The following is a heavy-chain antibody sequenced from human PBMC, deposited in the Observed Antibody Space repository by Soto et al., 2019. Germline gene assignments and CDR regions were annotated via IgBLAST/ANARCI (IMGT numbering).Heavy chain of an antibody. CDR2: ISYDGSNK. CDR1: GFTFSSYG. Sequence: QVQLVESGGGVVQPGRSLRLSCAASGFTFSSYGMHWVRQAPGKGLEWVAVISYDGSNKYYADSVKGRFTISRDNSKNTLYLQMNSLRAEDTAVYYCAKDYRGYCSGGSCYSNFDYWGQGTLVTVSS. D-gene: IGHD2-15*01. CDR3: AKDYRGYCSGGSCYSNFDY. J-gene: IGHJ4*02. V-gene: IGHV3-30*18.